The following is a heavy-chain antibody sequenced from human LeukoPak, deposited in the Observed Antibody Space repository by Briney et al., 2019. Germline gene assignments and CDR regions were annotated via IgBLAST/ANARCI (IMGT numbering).Heavy chain of an antibody. V-gene: IGHV5-51*01. CDR3: ARRPFGERHYYYGMDV. CDR1: GYSFAGYW. CDR2: IYAGDSDN. D-gene: IGHD3-10*01. Sequence: GESLKISCKNPGYSFAGYWIAWVRQMPGKGLEWMGIIYAGDSDNRYSPSFQGQVTISVDNSISTAYVQWSSVKASDTAMYYCARRPFGERHYYYGMDVWGKGTTVTVSS. J-gene: IGHJ6*04.